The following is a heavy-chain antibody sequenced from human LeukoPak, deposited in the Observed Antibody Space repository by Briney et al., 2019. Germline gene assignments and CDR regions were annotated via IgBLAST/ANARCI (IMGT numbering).Heavy chain of an antibody. CDR3: ARARAYIVVVPAAILYDY. D-gene: IGHD2-2*02. CDR2: IYYSGST. CDR1: GGSISSYY. Sequence: SETLSLTCTVSGGSISSYYWSWIRQPPGKGLEWIGYIYYSGSTYYNPSLKSRVTISVDTSKNQFSLKLSSATAADTAVYYCARARAYIVVVPAAILYDYWGQGTLVTVSS. V-gene: IGHV4-30-4*01. J-gene: IGHJ4*02.